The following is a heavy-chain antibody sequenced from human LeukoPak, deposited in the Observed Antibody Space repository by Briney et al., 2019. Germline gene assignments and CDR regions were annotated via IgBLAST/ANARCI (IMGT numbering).Heavy chain of an antibody. V-gene: IGHV4-59*01. CDR2: FYYSGTT. D-gene: IGHD5-24*01. CDR3: ARDVDGYNALDY. Sequence: PSETLSLTCTVSDGSISNYYWSWIRQPPGKGLEWIGFFYYSGTTNYNPSLKSRVTISVDTSKNQFSLKLSSVTAADTAVYYCARDVDGYNALDYWGQGTLVTVSS. J-gene: IGHJ4*02. CDR1: DGSISNYY.